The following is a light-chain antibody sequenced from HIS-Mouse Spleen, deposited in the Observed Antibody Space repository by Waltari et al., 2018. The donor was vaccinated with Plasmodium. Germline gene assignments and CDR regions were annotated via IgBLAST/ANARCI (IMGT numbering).Light chain of an antibody. CDR2: KVS. V-gene: IGKV2-30*01. J-gene: IGKJ1*01. CDR3: QQSYSTWT. CDR1: QSLVYSDGNTY. Sequence: DVVMTQSPLSLPVTLGQPASISCRSSQSLVYSDGNTYLNWFQQRPGQSPRRLIYKVSNRDSGVPDRFSGSGSGTDFTLTISSLQPEYFATYYCQQSYSTWTFGQGTKVEIK.